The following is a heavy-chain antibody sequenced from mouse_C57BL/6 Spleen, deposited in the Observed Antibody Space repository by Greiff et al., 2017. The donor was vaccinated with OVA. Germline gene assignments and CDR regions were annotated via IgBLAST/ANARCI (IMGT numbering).Heavy chain of an antibody. J-gene: IGHJ2*01. CDR2: IDPSDSYT. Sequence: VQLQQPGAELVMPGASVKLSCKASGYTFTSYWMHWVKQRPGQGLEWIGEIDPSDSYTNYNQKFKGKSTLTVDKSSSTAYMQLSSLTSEDSAVDYCARSGQEVYFDYWGQGTTLTVSS. CDR3: ARSGQEVYFDY. V-gene: IGHV1-69*01. D-gene: IGHD3-3*01. CDR1: GYTFTSYW.